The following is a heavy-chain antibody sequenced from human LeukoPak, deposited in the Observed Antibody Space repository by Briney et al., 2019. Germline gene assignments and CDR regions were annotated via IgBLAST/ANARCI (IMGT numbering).Heavy chain of an antibody. Sequence: GGSLRLSCAASGFTFSSYAMSWVRQAPGKGLEWVSAISGSGGSTYYADSVKGRFTISRDNSKNTLYLQMNSLRAEDTAVYYCAKRRQDIVVVVAATHYYYYMDVWGKGTTVTVSS. CDR3: AKRRQDIVVVVAATHYYYYMDV. CDR2: ISGSGGST. CDR1: GFTFSSYA. J-gene: IGHJ6*03. V-gene: IGHV3-23*01. D-gene: IGHD2-15*01.